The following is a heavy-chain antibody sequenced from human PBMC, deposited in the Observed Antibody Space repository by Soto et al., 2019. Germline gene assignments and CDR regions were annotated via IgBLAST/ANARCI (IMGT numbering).Heavy chain of an antibody. CDR3: IQSRCGGDCLQSYASYYYYGMDV. V-gene: IGHV2-5*02. CDR2: IYWDDDK. J-gene: IGHJ6*02. D-gene: IGHD2-21*02. CDR1: AFSLSTGGVG. Sequence: QITLKESGPPLVKPTQTLTLTCTFSAFSLSTGGVGVGWIRQPPGKALEWLALIYWDDDKRYSPSLRSRLTITKDTSKNXVXLXLTXMDPVDTATYYCIQSRCGGDCLQSYASYYYYGMDVWGQGTTVTVSS.